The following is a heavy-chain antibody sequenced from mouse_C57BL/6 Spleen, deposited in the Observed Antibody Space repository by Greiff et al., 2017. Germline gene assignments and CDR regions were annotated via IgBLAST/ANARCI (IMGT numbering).Heavy chain of an antibody. J-gene: IGHJ3*01. CDR3: ARKANWDSWFAY. CDR2: IWSGGST. V-gene: IGHV2-2*01. D-gene: IGHD4-1*01. Sequence: QVQLQQSGPGLVQPSQSLSITRTVSGFSLTSYGVHWVRQSPGKGLEWLGVIWSGGSTDYNAAFISRLSISKDNSKSQVFFKMNSLQADDTAIYYCARKANWDSWFAYWGQGTLVTVSA. CDR1: GFSLTSYG.